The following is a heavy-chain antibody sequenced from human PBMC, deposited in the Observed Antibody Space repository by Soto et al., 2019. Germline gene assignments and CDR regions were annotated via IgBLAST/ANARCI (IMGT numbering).Heavy chain of an antibody. J-gene: IGHJ4*02. Sequence: HVQLVQSGAEVKKPGSSVKVSCKASGGTFSSYAISWVRQAPGQGLEWMGGIIPIFGTANYAQKFQGRVTITADESTTTAYTELNSLRSEDTAVYYCARGDRLGRSLLPFDYWGQGTLVTVSS. CDR2: IIPIFGTA. CDR3: ARGDRLGRSLLPFDY. D-gene: IGHD2-15*01. CDR1: GGTFSSYA. V-gene: IGHV1-69*12.